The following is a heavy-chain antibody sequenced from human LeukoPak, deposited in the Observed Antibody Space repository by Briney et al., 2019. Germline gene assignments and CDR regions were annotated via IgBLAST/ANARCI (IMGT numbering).Heavy chain of an antibody. CDR2: ISSSSSYI. CDR3: ARESVGGWSHDAFDI. CDR1: GFTFSSYS. Sequence: GGSLRLSCAASGFTFSSYSINWVRQAPGKGLEWVSSISSSSSYIYYADSVKGRFTISRDNAKNSLFLQMNSLRAEDTAVYHCARESVGGWSHDAFDIWGQGTMVTVSS. J-gene: IGHJ3*02. V-gene: IGHV3-21*01. D-gene: IGHD6-19*01.